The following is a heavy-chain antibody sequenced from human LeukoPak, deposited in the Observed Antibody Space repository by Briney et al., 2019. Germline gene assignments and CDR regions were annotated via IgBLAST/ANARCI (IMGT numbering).Heavy chain of an antibody. V-gene: IGHV3-74*01. CDR1: GFTFSSHW. D-gene: IGHD1-14*01. J-gene: IGHJ4*02. Sequence: GGSLRLPCAASGFTFSSHWMHWVRQGPGKGLVWVSRIHRDGSDTDYADAVKGRFTISRDNAKNTLYLQMNSLRAEDTAVYYCARDTWNHIDYWGQGTLVTVSS. CDR2: IHRDGSDT. CDR3: ARDTWNHIDY.